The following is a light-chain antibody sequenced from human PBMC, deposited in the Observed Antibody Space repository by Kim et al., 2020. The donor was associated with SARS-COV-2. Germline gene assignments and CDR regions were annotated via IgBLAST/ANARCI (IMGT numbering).Light chain of an antibody. CDR3: QLHLCSPPA. CDR2: SAA. J-gene: IGKJ1*01. CDR1: QSGLYCANKRYF. V-gene: IGKV4-1*01. Sequence: INCNTSQSGLYCANKRYFLCWYQQKPRRPTNLLFSSAALRESGVPDRCSGSGSGTDFTLTISSLQDEDVAVYYCQLHLCSPPAFGQGTKVDIK.